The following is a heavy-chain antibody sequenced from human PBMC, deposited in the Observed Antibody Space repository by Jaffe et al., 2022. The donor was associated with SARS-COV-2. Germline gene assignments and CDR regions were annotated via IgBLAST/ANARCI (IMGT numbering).Heavy chain of an antibody. J-gene: IGHJ5*02. CDR1: GGSISSGGYY. CDR3: AREYSSSFSVGQVWFDP. D-gene: IGHD6-6*01. V-gene: IGHV4-31*03. CDR2: IYYSGST. Sequence: QVQLQESGPGLVKPSQTLSLTCTVSGGSISSGGYYWSWIRQHPGKGLEWIGYIYYSGSTYYNPSLKSRVTISVDTSKNQFSLKLSSVTAADTAVYYCAREYSSSFSVGQVWFDPWGQGTLVTVSS.